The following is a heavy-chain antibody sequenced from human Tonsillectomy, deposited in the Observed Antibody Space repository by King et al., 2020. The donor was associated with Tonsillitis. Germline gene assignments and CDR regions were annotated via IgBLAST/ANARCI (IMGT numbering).Heavy chain of an antibody. V-gene: IGHV3-9*01. CDR1: GFTFDDYA. CDR2: ISWNSGSI. CDR3: AKDMRRYSYGYLADAFDI. Sequence: VQLVESGGGLVQPGRSLRLSCAASGFTFDDYAMHWVRQAPGKGLEWVSGISWNSGSIGYADSVKGRFTISRDNAKNSLYLQMNSLRTEDTALYYCAKDMRRYSYGYLADAFDIWGQGTMVTVSS. J-gene: IGHJ3*02. D-gene: IGHD5-18*01.